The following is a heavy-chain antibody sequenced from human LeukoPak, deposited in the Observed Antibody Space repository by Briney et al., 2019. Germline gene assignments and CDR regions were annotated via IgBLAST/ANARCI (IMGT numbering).Heavy chain of an antibody. CDR2: ISNDATKK. Sequence: GGALRLCCAASGFTFSTYAMHWGRQARGRGLEWVAVISNDATKKYYADSVKSWSTIARDNSDSTLYLQMNSLRADDTAVYYCAKDMNTVTTTFDYWGQGTLVTVSS. CDR3: AKDMNTVTTTFDY. J-gene: IGHJ4*02. CDR1: GFTFSTYA. D-gene: IGHD4-17*01. V-gene: IGHV3-30*18.